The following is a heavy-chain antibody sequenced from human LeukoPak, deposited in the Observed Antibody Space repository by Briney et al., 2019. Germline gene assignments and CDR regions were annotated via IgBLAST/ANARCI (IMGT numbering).Heavy chain of an antibody. D-gene: IGHD3-22*01. J-gene: IGHJ4*02. CDR3: AKDTDARLYYYDSSGYRAFDY. CDR1: GFTFSSYA. Sequence: GRSLRLSCAASGFTFSSYAMHWVRQAPGKGLEWVSGISWNSGSIGYADSVKGRFTISRDNAKNSLYLQMNSLRAEDTALYYCAKDTDARLYYYDSSGYRAFDYWGQGTLVTVSS. CDR2: ISWNSGSI. V-gene: IGHV3-9*01.